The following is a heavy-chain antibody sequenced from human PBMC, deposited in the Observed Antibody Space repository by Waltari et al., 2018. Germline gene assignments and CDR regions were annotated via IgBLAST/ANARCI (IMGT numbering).Heavy chain of an antibody. D-gene: IGHD4-17*01. V-gene: IGHV3-30-3*01. J-gene: IGHJ4*02. CDR2: ISYDGSNK. CDR1: GLTFSSYA. Sequence: QVQLVESGGGVVQPGRSLRLPCAASGLTFSSYAMHWVRQAPGKGLEWVAVISYDGSNKYYADSVKGRFTISRDNSKNTLYLQMNSLRAEDTAVYYCARDDYGDYGSGVDYWGQGTLVTVSS. CDR3: ARDDYGDYGSGVDY.